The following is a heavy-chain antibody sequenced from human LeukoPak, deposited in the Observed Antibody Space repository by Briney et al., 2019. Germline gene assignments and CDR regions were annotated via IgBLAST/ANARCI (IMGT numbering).Heavy chain of an antibody. CDR1: GGSISSYY. V-gene: IGHV4-59*01. CDR3: ARDYHDSIDDYYYGMDV. Sequence: SETLSLTCTVSGGSISSYYWSWIRQPPGKGLEWIGYIYYSGSTNYNPSLKSRVTISVDTSKNQFSLKLSSVTAADTAVYYCARDYHDSIDDYYYGMDVWGQGTTVTVSS. D-gene: IGHD3-22*01. J-gene: IGHJ6*02. CDR2: IYYSGST.